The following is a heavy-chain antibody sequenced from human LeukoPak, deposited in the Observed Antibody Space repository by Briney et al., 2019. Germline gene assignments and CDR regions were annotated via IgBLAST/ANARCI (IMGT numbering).Heavy chain of an antibody. CDR1: GFTFSSYA. CDR2: ISYDGSNK. V-gene: IGHV3-30-3*01. CDR3: AKADSYYDLLTCFDF. J-gene: IGHJ4*02. D-gene: IGHD3-9*01. Sequence: GGSLRLSCAASGFTFSSYAMHWVRQAPGKGLEWVAVISYDGSNKYYADSVKGRFTISRDNSKNTLYLQMNSLRAGDTAVYYCAKADSYYDLLTCFDFWGQGTLVTVSS.